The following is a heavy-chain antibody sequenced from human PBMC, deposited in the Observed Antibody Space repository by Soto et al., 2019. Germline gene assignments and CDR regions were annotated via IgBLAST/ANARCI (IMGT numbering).Heavy chain of an antibody. CDR2: INSDGSST. D-gene: IGHD6-19*01. Sequence: GGSLRLSCAASEFTFSSYWMHWVRQAPGKGLVWVSRINSDGSSTTYADSVKGRFTISRDNAKNTLYLQMNSLRAEDTAVYYCARDTDYSSGWSSLDYWGQGTLVTVSS. CDR3: ARDTDYSSGWSSLDY. V-gene: IGHV3-74*01. J-gene: IGHJ4*02. CDR1: EFTFSSYW.